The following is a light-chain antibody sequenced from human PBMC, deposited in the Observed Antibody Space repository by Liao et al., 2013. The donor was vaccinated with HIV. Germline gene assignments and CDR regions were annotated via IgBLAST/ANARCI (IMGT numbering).Light chain of an antibody. CDR3: QTWDSTSYV. CDR1: NVGDGY. V-gene: IGLV3-1*01. CDR2: QDN. Sequence: SYDLTQPPTVSVSPGQAATITCSGENVGDGYVSWYQQRPGQSPVLILYQDNKRPSGTPERFSGSTSGNTATLTISGTQAIDEADYYCQTWDSTSYVFGTGTKVIVL. J-gene: IGLJ1*01.